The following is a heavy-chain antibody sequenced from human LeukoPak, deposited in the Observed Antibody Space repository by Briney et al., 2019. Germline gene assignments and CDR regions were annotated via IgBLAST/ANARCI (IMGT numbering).Heavy chain of an antibody. CDR3: ARDRPITMVRGGTIDY. CDR2: INHSGST. Sequence: SETLSLTCAVYGGSFSGYYWSWIRQPPGKGLEWIGEINHSGSTYYNPSLKSRVTISVDTSKNQFSLKLSSVTAADTAVYYCARDRPITMVRGGTIDYWGQGTLVTVSS. CDR1: GGSFSGYY. D-gene: IGHD3-10*01. V-gene: IGHV4-34*01. J-gene: IGHJ4*02.